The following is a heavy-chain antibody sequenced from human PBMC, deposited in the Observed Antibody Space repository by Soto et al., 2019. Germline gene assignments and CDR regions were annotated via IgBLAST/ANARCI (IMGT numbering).Heavy chain of an antibody. CDR3: ARVLGQMTSPSWFDP. J-gene: IGHJ5*02. V-gene: IGHV4-4*07. CDR2: IYTSGST. D-gene: IGHD3-16*01. CDR1: GGSISSYY. Sequence: VSLTCTVSGGSISSYYWSWIRQPAGKGLEWIGRIYTSGSTNYNPSLKSRVTMSVDTSKNQFSLKLSSVTAADTAVYYCARVLGQMTSPSWFDPWGQGTLVTVSS.